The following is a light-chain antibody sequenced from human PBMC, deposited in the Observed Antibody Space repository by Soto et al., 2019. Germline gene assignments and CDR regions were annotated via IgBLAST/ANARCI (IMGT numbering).Light chain of an antibody. V-gene: IGKV3-20*01. CDR3: QQYGCSRT. J-gene: IGKJ1*01. CDR1: QSVSSD. Sequence: EVVLTQSPGTLSLSPGERATLSCRASQSVSSDLAWYQQKPGQAPRLLIYGASSRATGIPDRFSGSGSGTDFTVTISRLEPDDFAVYYCQQYGCSRTFGQGTKVDIK. CDR2: GAS.